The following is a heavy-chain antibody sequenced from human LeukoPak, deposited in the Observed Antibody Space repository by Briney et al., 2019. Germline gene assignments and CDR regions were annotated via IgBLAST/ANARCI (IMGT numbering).Heavy chain of an antibody. CDR2: VYHSGAT. J-gene: IGHJ4*02. Sequence: KPSGTLSLTCTVSGDSISSTGCWTWVRQPPGEGLEWIGEVYHSGATNYNPSLKSRVTMSVDKSKNQFSLKVNSVTAADTAVYYCARLMVRGVININYWGQGTLVTVSS. V-gene: IGHV4-4*02. CDR1: GDSISSTGC. CDR3: ARLMVRGVININY. D-gene: IGHD3-10*01.